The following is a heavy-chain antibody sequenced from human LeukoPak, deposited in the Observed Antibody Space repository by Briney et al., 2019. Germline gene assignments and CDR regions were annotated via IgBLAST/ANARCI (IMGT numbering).Heavy chain of an antibody. CDR2: IIPIFGTA. D-gene: IGHD6-13*01. CDR3: ARDQGQWAAAGLHWFDP. V-gene: IGHV1-69*13. CDR1: GYTFTSYG. J-gene: IGHJ5*02. Sequence: ASVKVSCKASGYTFTSYGISWVRQAPGQGLEWMGGIIPIFGTANYAQKFQGRVTITADESTSTAYMELSSLRSEDTAVYYCARDQGQWAAAGLHWFDPWGQGTLVTVSS.